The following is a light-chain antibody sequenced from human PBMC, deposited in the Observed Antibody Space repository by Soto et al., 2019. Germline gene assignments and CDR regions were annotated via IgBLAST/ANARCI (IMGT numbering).Light chain of an antibody. J-gene: IGKJ5*01. CDR1: QDISSA. CDR3: QQFNNYPLT. Sequence: AIQLTQSPSSLSASVGDRFTITCMASQDISSALAWCQQKPGEAPKLLIYDASISESGVPSRFSGSGSGTDFTLTISSLQPEDFATYYCQQFNNYPLTFGQGTRLDIK. CDR2: DAS. V-gene: IGKV1D-13*01.